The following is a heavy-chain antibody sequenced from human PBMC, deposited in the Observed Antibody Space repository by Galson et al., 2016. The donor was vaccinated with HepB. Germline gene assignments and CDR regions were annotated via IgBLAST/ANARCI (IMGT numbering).Heavy chain of an antibody. CDR1: GFTFSDFA. CDR2: ISHSGETT. D-gene: IGHD6-19*01. CDR3: APPRQWLFDY. V-gene: IGHV3-23*01. Sequence: LRLSCAASGFTFSDFAMSWVRQAPGKGLECVSAISHSGETTLYADSVKGRFTISRDNSKNTLYLQMDSLKAEDTAVYYCAPPRQWLFDYWGQGALVIVSS. J-gene: IGHJ4*02.